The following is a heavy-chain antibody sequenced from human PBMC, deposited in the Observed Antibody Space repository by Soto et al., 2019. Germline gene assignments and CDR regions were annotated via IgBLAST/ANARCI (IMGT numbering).Heavy chain of an antibody. Sequence: QVQLVQSGAAVKKPGSSVTVSCKASGGTFSNYAISWVRQAPGQGLEWMGGIIPIFGTANYAQKFQGRVTITADESASTADTELSSLRSADTAIYYCAVGSVDIVPTGMNTFDPWGQGTLVTVSS. V-gene: IGHV1-69*12. CDR3: AVGSVDIVPTGMNTFDP. D-gene: IGHD5-12*01. J-gene: IGHJ5*02. CDR1: GGTFSNYA. CDR2: IIPIFGTA.